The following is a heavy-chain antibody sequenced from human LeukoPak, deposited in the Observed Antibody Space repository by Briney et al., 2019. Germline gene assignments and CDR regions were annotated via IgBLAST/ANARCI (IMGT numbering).Heavy chain of an antibody. CDR1: GFTFSSYS. Sequence: GGSLRLSCAASGFTFSSYSVNWVRQTPGKGLEWVSSISSSSSYIYYADSVKGRFTISRDNAKNSLYLQMNSLRAEDTAVYYCARGSDDILTGYYWDYWGQGTLVTVSS. CDR3: ARGSDDILTGYYWDY. CDR2: ISSSSSYI. J-gene: IGHJ4*02. V-gene: IGHV3-21*01. D-gene: IGHD3-9*01.